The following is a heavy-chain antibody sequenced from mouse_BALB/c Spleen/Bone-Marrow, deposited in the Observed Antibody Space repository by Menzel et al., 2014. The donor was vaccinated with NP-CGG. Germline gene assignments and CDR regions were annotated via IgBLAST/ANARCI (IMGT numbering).Heavy chain of an antibody. J-gene: IGHJ4*01. CDR3: ARCLTGTSAMDY. D-gene: IGHD4-1*01. Sequence: QVQLQQPGAELVRPGTSVKVSCKASGYAFTNYLIEWVKQRPGQGLEWIGVINPGSGGTNYNEKFKAKATLTADRSSSTAYMQLSSLTPDDSAVYFCARCLTGTSAMDYWGQGTSVTVSS. V-gene: IGHV1-54*01. CDR2: INPGSGGT. CDR1: GYAFTNYL.